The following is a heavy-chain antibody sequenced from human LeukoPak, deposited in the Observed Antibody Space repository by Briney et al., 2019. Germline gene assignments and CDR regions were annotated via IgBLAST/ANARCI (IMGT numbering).Heavy chain of an antibody. CDR2: ISGSGGST. CDR1: GFTFSSYG. J-gene: IGHJ4*02. Sequence: GGSLRLSCAASGFTFSSYGMSWVRQAPGKGLEWVSAISGSGGSTYYADSVKGRFTISRDNSKNTLYLQMNSLRAEDTAVCYCARATHGACDYWGQGTLVTVSS. D-gene: IGHD3-16*01. V-gene: IGHV3-23*01. CDR3: ARATHGACDY.